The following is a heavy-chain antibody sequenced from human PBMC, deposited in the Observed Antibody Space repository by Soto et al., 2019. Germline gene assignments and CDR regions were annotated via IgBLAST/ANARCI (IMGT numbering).Heavy chain of an antibody. J-gene: IGHJ4*02. Sequence: QVQLQESGPGLVKPSGTLSLTCAVSGGSISSSNWWSWVRQPPGKGLEWIGEIYHSGSTNYNPSLKSRVTISVDKSKNPFSLKLSSGTAADTAVYSCARTPCDGYTGYYCDYWGQGTLVTVSS. V-gene: IGHV4-4*02. D-gene: IGHD5-18*01. CDR3: ARTPCDGYTGYYCDY. CDR2: IYHSGST. CDR1: GGSISSSNW.